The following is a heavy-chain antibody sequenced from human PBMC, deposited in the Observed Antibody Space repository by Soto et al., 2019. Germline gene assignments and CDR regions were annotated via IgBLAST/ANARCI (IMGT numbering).Heavy chain of an antibody. CDR2: ISGYNGNT. Sequence: QVQLVQSGAEVRKPGASVKVSCKASGYTLSNQGFIWVRQAPGQGLEWMGWISGYNGNTKYAKKVQGRVTMTTDTSTSTAYMKLRSLRSDDTAVYYCGREAFGYWGQGTLVTVSS. CDR3: GREAFGY. D-gene: IGHD3-3*01. J-gene: IGHJ4*02. CDR1: GYTLSNQG. V-gene: IGHV1-18*01.